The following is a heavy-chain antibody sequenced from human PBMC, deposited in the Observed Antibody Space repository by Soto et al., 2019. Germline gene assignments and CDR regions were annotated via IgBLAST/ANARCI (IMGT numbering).Heavy chain of an antibody. J-gene: IGHJ4*02. CDR1: GGTFSSYT. Sequence: QVQLVQSGAEVKKPGSSVKVSCKASGGTFSSYTISWVRQAPGQGLEWMGRIIPILGIANYAQKFQGRVTITADKATSTAYRELSSLRAEDTAVYYCVRAKGSYGGTGIDYWGQGTLVTVSS. CDR3: VRAKGSYGGTGIDY. V-gene: IGHV1-69*02. CDR2: IIPILGIA. D-gene: IGHD4-17*01.